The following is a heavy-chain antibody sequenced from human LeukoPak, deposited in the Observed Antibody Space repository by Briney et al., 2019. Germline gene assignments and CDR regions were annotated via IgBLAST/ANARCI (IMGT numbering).Heavy chain of an antibody. J-gene: IGHJ4*02. CDR1: GGSISGYY. Sequence: SETLSLTCTVSGGSISGYYWSWIRQPAGKGLEWIGRIYTSGSTNCNPSLKSRVTISVDKSKNQFSLKLSSVTAADTAVYYCARESSSGWYGGFDYWGQGTLVTVSS. CDR2: IYTSGST. V-gene: IGHV4-4*07. D-gene: IGHD6-19*01. CDR3: ARESSSGWYGGFDY.